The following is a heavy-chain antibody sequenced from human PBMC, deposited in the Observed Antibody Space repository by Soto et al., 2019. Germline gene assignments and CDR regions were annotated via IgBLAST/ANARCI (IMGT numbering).Heavy chain of an antibody. J-gene: IGHJ4*02. CDR1: RFTFSTYE. CDR3: VRYCSTTLCNGVATRTFDY. D-gene: IGHD2-2*01. CDR2: ISSGGSTV. Sequence: GGSLRLSCVASRFTFSTYEMHWVRQAPGKGLEWVSYISSGGSTVYYADSVKGRFTISRDNTRNSLHLQMNSLRDEDTALYYCVRYCSTTLCNGVATRTFDYWGQGTLVTVSS. V-gene: IGHV3-48*03.